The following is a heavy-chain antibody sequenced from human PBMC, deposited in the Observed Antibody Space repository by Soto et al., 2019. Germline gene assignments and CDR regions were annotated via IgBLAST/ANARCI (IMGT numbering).Heavy chain of an antibody. J-gene: IGHJ6*02. CDR2: IIPSLGAA. CDR1: GGTFSRYT. Sequence: SVKVSCKASGGTFSRYTISWVRKATGQGLEWMGGIIPSLGAAKNAQKFQGRVTTTADEYTSTAYMELSSLRSEDTAVYYCGGMDLWGQGTTVTVSS. CDR3: GGMDL. V-gene: IGHV1-69*13.